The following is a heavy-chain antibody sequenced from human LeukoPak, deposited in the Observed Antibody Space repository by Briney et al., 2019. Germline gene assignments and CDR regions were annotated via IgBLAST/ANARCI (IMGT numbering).Heavy chain of an antibody. Sequence: GGSLRLSCAASGFTFSSYSMNWVRQAPGKGLEWVASISSSSSYIYYADSVKGRFTISRDSSKNTLYLQMNSLRAEDTAVYYCAKNIERTMVVVVSSGVNYYFDYWGQGTLVTVSS. CDR3: AKNIERTMVVVVSSGVNYYFDY. CDR2: ISSSSSYI. CDR1: GFTFSSYS. J-gene: IGHJ4*02. V-gene: IGHV3-21*04. D-gene: IGHD3-22*01.